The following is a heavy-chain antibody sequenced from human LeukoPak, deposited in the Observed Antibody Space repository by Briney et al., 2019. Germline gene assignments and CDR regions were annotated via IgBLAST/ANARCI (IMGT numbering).Heavy chain of an antibody. CDR3: ARGNGDYPYYYYYGMDV. CDR2: INHSGST. V-gene: IGHV4-34*01. D-gene: IGHD4-17*01. Sequence: LETLSLTCAVYGGSFSGYYWSWIRQPPGKGLEWIGEINHSGSTNYNPSLKSRVTISVDTSKNQFSLKLSSVTAADTAVYYCARGNGDYPYYYYYGMDVWGQGTTVTVSS. CDR1: GGSFSGYY. J-gene: IGHJ6*02.